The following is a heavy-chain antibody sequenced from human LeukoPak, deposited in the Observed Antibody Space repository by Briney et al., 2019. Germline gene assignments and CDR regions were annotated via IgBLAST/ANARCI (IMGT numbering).Heavy chain of an antibody. CDR2: ISCDGNNK. CDR3: PKDGVGYCINGIRYDKTTDNYFDS. CDR1: GFTFNNYG. J-gene: IGHJ4*02. Sequence: GGSLRLSCVVSGFTFNNYGMHWVRQAPGKGLEWVAVISCDGNNKYYADSVRGRFTISRDNSKNTKNTLYLQMNSLRPEDTAVYYCPKDGVGYCINGIRYDKTTDNYFDSWGQGTLVTASS. V-gene: IGHV3-30*18. D-gene: IGHD2-8*01.